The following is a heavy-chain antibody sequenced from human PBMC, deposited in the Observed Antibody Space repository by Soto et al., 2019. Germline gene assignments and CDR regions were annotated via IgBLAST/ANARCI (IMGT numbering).Heavy chain of an antibody. CDR3: ARVYGDYLDY. Sequence: PSETLSLTCTVSGGSISSDYWSWIRQPPGKGLEWIGYIYYSGSTNYNPSLKSRVTISVDTSKNQFSLKLSSVTAADTAVYYCARVYGDYLDYWGQGTLVTVSS. J-gene: IGHJ4*02. CDR2: IYYSGST. CDR1: GGSISSDY. V-gene: IGHV4-59*01. D-gene: IGHD4-17*01.